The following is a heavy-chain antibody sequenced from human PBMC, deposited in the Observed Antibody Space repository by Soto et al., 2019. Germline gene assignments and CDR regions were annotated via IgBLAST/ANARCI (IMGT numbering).Heavy chain of an antibody. CDR1: GYTFTSYG. D-gene: IGHD1-26*01. J-gene: IGHJ4*02. CDR3: ARDLFFLSSPNSGSYGQNDY. V-gene: IGHV1-18*01. Sequence: ASVKVSCKASGYTFTSYGISWVRQAPGQGLEWMGWISAYNGNTNYAQKLQGRVTMTTDTSTSTAYMELRSLRSDDTAVYYCARDLFFLSSPNSGSYGQNDYWGQGTLVTVSS. CDR2: ISAYNGNT.